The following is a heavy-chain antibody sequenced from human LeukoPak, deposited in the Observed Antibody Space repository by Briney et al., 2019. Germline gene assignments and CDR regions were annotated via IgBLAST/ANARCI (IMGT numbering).Heavy chain of an antibody. V-gene: IGHV3-48*03. CDR2: ISGSGSI. CDR1: GFTFSTYE. D-gene: IGHD4-23*01. CDR3: AREGYGGTSDAFDI. J-gene: IGHJ3*02. Sequence: GGSLRLSCATSGFTFSTYEMDWVRQAPGKGLEWVSYISGSGSIYCTDSVKGRFTISRDNAKNSLYLQMNSLRAEDTAIYYCAREGYGGTSDAFDIWGQGTMVTVSS.